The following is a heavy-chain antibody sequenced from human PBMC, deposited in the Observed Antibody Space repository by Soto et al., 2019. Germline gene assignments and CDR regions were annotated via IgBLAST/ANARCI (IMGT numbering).Heavy chain of an antibody. CDR1: GGSISSYR. D-gene: IGHD6-19*01. J-gene: IGHJ4*02. Sequence: SETLSLTCTVSGGSISSYRWSWIRQPAGKGLEWIGRIYSSGSTNYNPSLKSRVTMSVDTSKNQFSLKLSSVTAADTAVYYCARDEQQWRGFDSWGQGTLVTVSS. V-gene: IGHV4-4*07. CDR3: ARDEQQWRGFDS. CDR2: IYSSGST.